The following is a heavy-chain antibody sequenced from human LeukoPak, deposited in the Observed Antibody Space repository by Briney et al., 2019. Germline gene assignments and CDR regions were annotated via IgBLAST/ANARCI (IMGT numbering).Heavy chain of an antibody. Sequence: GGSLRLSCAASGFTFSSYWMSSVREAPGKGLEWGAHIKQVGREKYYVDSVKGRFTISRDNAENSLYLQMNSLRAEDTAVYYRAREGPPYCSSTSCYNPYFDYWGQGTLVTVSS. D-gene: IGHD2-2*02. V-gene: IGHV3-7*01. CDR1: GFTFSSYW. CDR2: IKQVGREK. CDR3: AREGPPYCSSTSCYNPYFDY. J-gene: IGHJ4*02.